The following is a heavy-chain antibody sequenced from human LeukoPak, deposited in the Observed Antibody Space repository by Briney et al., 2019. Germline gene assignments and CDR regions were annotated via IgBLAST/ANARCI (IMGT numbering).Heavy chain of an antibody. D-gene: IGHD3-22*01. CDR1: GYIFTGYY. CDR2: INPNSGDT. Sequence: ASVKVSCKASGYIFTGYYMHWVRQAPGQGLEWMGWINPNSGDTNYAQKFQGRVTITADKSTSTAYMELSSLRSEDTAVYYCARGVSGYYDYWGQGTLVTVSS. J-gene: IGHJ4*02. CDR3: ARGVSGYYDY. V-gene: IGHV1-2*02.